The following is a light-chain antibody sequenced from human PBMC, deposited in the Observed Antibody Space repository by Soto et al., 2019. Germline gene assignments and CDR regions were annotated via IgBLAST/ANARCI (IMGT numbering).Light chain of an antibody. Sequence: EIVLTQSPATLSLYPGERATLYCRASQSVSSYLAWYQQKPGQAPRLLIYDASNRATGIPARFSGSGSGTDFTLTISRLEPEDFAMYYCQQYGSSRWTFAQGTKVDI. CDR3: QQYGSSRWT. V-gene: IGKV3-20*01. J-gene: IGKJ1*01. CDR2: DAS. CDR1: QSVSSY.